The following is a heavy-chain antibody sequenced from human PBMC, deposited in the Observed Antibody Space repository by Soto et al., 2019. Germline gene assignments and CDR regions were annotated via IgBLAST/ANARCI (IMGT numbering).Heavy chain of an antibody. J-gene: IGHJ6*02. Sequence: GESLKISCKGSGYSFTSYWIGWVRQMPGKGLEWVSDIIDSGGSTYYADSVKGRFTISRDNSKSTLYLQMNSLRTEDTAVYYCAKDGYYDSSGYYYVSYQYGMDVWGQGTTVTVSS. D-gene: IGHD3-22*01. CDR3: AKDGYYDSSGYYYVSYQYGMDV. CDR1: GYSFTSYW. V-gene: IGHV3-23*01. CDR2: IIDSGGST.